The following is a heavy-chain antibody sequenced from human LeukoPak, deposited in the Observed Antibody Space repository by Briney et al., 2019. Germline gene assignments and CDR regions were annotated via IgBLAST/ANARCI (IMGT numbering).Heavy chain of an antibody. Sequence: GGSLRLSCAASGFTFSSYSMNWVRQAPRKGLEWVSFISTSSSYIYYADSVKGRFTISRDNAKNSLYLQLNSLRAEDTAVYYCARAGAYDWGPFDIWGQGTMVTVSS. CDR2: ISTSSSYI. D-gene: IGHD3-9*01. CDR3: ARAGAYDWGPFDI. J-gene: IGHJ3*02. CDR1: GFTFSSYS. V-gene: IGHV3-21*01.